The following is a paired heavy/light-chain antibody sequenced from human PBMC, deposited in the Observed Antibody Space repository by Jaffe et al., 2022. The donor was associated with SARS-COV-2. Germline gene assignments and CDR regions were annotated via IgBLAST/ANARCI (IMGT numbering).Heavy chain of an antibody. V-gene: IGHV3-23*04. CDR2: ISVDGDST. J-gene: IGHJ4*02. Sequence: EVQVVESGGGLVQPGGSLRLSCAASGFIFTSYAMKWVRQAPGKGLEWVSIISVDGDSTYYADSVKGRFTISRDNSKNTVYLQMNSLRAEDTAIYYCAKRDCSGGVCSSFYDYWGQGTLVTVSS. CDR1: GFIFTSYA. CDR3: AKRDCSGGVCSSFYDY. D-gene: IGHD2-15*01.
Light chain of an antibody. J-gene: IGKJ1*01. Sequence: ENVLTQSPGTLSLSPGERATLSCRASQSVSNKYLAWYQHKPGQAPRLVIYGASSRATAIPDRFSGSGSGTDFTLTISRLEPEDFAVYYCQQYGSSPWTFGQGTKVEIK. CDR2: GAS. V-gene: IGKV3-20*01. CDR3: QQYGSSPWT. CDR1: QSVSNKY.